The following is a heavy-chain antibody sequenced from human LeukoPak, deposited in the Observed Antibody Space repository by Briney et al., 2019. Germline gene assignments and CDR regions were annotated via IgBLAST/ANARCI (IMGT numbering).Heavy chain of an antibody. CDR1: GYTFTSYG. Sequence: ASVKVSCKTSGYTFTSYGINWVRQAPGQGLEWMGWISGINGNTNLAQKMQGRVTLTTDSSTRTGYMELRSLRSDDTAAHYCARGTVGGKDYFYMDVWGKGTTVTVSS. D-gene: IGHD4-11*01. V-gene: IGHV1-18*01. J-gene: IGHJ6*03. CDR2: ISGINGNT. CDR3: ARGTVGGKDYFYMDV.